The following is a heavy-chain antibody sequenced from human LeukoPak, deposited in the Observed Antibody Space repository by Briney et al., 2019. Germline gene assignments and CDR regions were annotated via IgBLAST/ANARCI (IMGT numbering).Heavy chain of an antibody. CDR2: VGHSGSA. V-gene: IGHV4-34*01. CDR1: GGSISSYY. D-gene: IGHD3-22*01. CDR3: ATRGDYSDTSGNSYDALDI. J-gene: IGHJ3*02. Sequence: SETLSLTCTVSGGSISSYYWSWIRQPPGKGLEWIGDVGHSGSADYNPSLKSRVTVSADPSKTQFSLKLTSVTAADTAVYYCATRGDYSDTSGNSYDALDIWGQGTMVTVSS.